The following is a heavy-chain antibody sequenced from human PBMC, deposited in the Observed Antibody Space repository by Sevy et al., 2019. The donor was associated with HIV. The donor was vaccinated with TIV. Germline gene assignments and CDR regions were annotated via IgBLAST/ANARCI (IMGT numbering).Heavy chain of an antibody. CDR2: IYYSGST. J-gene: IGHJ4*02. CDR1: GGSISSYY. D-gene: IGHD3-10*01. CDR3: AGMVRGYSFDY. Sequence: SETLSPTCTVSGGSISSYYWSWIRQPPGKGLEWIGYIYYSGSTNYNPSLKSRVTISVDTSKNQFSLKLSSVTAADTAVYYCAGMVRGYSFDYWGQGTLVTVSS. V-gene: IGHV4-59*01.